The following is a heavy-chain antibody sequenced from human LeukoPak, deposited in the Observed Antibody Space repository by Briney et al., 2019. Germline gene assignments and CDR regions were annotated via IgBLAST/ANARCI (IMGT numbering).Heavy chain of an antibody. V-gene: IGHV1-2*02. Sequence: ASVKVSCKASGYTFTGYYMHWVRQAPGQGLEWMGWINPNSGGTNYAQKFQGRVTMTRDTSISTAYMELSRLRSDDTAVYYCARSTYYDFWSGYYLYYWGQGTLVTVSS. CDR2: INPNSGGT. CDR3: ARSTYYDFWSGYYLYY. J-gene: IGHJ4*02. CDR1: GYTFTGYY. D-gene: IGHD3-3*01.